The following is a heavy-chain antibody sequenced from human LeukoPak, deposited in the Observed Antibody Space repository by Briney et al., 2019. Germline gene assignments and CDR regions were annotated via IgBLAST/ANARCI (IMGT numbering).Heavy chain of an antibody. Sequence: GGSLRLSCAASGFTFSDYAMHWVRQAPGKGLEYVSAISNNGGGTYYANSVEGRFTTSRDNSKNTVYLQMGSLRGEDMAVYYCARELGSSSWYDYWGQGTLVTVSS. CDR1: GFTFSDYA. V-gene: IGHV3-64*01. J-gene: IGHJ4*02. CDR2: ISNNGGGT. CDR3: ARELGSSSWYDY. D-gene: IGHD6-13*01.